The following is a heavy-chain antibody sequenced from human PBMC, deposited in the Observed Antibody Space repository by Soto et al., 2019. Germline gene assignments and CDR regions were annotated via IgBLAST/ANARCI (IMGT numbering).Heavy chain of an antibody. CDR3: ARVLSGSSLFDY. CDR1: GGSISGHY. Sequence: SETLSLTCTVSGGSISGHYWTWIRKSPGKGLEWIGYIFYSGSTNYNPSLKSRVTISVDTSKNQFSLKLSSVTAADTAVYYCARVLSGSSLFDYWGQGTLVTVSS. J-gene: IGHJ4*02. V-gene: IGHV4-59*11. CDR2: IFYSGST. D-gene: IGHD1-26*01.